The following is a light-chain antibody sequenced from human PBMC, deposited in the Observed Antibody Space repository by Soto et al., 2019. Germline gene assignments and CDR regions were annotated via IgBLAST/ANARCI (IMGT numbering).Light chain of an antibody. CDR1: QSVSTW. Sequence: DIQMTQSPSTLSASVGDRVTITCRASQSVSTWLAWYQQKPGKAPKLLIYDASSLQSGVPSRFRGSGSGTEFTLTINGLQPEDFSTYYCEQYHSHPYTFGQGTKVEIK. J-gene: IGKJ2*01. CDR2: DAS. V-gene: IGKV1-5*01. CDR3: EQYHSHPYT.